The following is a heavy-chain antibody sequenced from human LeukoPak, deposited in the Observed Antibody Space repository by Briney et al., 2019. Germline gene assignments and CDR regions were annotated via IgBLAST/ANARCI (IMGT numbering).Heavy chain of an antibody. CDR1: GFTFSNYW. CDR2: IRYNGDKK. Sequence: GGSLRPSCAASGFTFSNYWMNWVRQAPGKGLEWVAFIRYNGDKKCYADSVKGRFTISRDNSKNTLYLQMDSLRAEDTAVYYCAKDYGSGSYSFDYWGQGTLVTVSS. CDR3: AKDYGSGSYSFDY. J-gene: IGHJ4*02. V-gene: IGHV3-30*02. D-gene: IGHD3-10*01.